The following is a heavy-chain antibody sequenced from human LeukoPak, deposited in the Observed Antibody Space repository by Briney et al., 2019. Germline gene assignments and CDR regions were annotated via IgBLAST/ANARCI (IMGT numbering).Heavy chain of an antibody. J-gene: IGHJ6*02. CDR2: ISYDGSNK. CDR3: ARDSGWYGMDV. CDR1: GFTFSSYA. V-gene: IGHV3-30-3*01. Sequence: GGSLRLSCAASGFTFSSYAIHWVRQAPGKGLEWVAVISYDGSNKYYADSVKGRFTISRDNSKNTLYLQMNSLRAEDTAVYYCARDSGWYGMDVWGQGTTVTVSS. D-gene: IGHD6-19*01.